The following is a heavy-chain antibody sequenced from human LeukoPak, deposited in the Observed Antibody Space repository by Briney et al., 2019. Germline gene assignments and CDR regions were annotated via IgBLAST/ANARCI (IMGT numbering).Heavy chain of an antibody. CDR3: ARHNYYGSGSYKFDP. Sequence: GESLKISCKGSGYSFTSYWISWVRQMPGKGLEWMGRIDPSDSYTNYSPSFQGHVTISADKSISTAYLQWSSLKASDTAMYYCARHNYYGSGSYKFDPWGQGTLVTVPS. V-gene: IGHV5-10-1*01. J-gene: IGHJ5*02. CDR2: IDPSDSYT. CDR1: GYSFTSYW. D-gene: IGHD3-10*01.